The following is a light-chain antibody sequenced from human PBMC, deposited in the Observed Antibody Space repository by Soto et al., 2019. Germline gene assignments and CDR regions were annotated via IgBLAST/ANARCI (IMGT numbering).Light chain of an antibody. CDR2: LEGSGSY. CDR1: SGHSSYI. V-gene: IGLV4-60*02. J-gene: IGLJ3*02. Sequence: QLVLTQSSSASASLGSSVKLTCTLSSGHSSYIIAWHQQQPGKAPRYLMKLEGSGSYNKGSGVPDRFSGSSSGADRYLTISNLQFEDEADYYCETCDSNIHWVFGGGTKVTVL. CDR3: ETCDSNIHWV.